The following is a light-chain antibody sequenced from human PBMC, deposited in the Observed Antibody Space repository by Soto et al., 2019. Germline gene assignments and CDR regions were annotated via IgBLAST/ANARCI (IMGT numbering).Light chain of an antibody. CDR2: WAS. CDR1: QSILYSSNNKNH. CDR3: QQYYSTPWT. J-gene: IGKJ1*01. V-gene: IGKV4-1*01. Sequence: DIVLTQSPDSLSVSLGARATINCKSSQSILYSSNNKNHLAWYQQKPGQPPQLIIYWASTRESGVPDRFSGSGSGTDFTLTISSLQAEDVAVYYCQQYYSTPWTFGQGAKVDIK.